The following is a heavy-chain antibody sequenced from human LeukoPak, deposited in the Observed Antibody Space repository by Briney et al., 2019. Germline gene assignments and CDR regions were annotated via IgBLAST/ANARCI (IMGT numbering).Heavy chain of an antibody. CDR3: AKGRGGGFWSGSPRFNYGMDV. Sequence: GGSLRLSCAASGFTFSSYAMSWVRQAPGKGLEWVSAISGSGGSTYYADSVKGRFTISRDNSKNTLYLQMNSLRAEDTAVYYCAKGRGGGFWSGSPRFNYGMDVWGQGTTVTVSS. D-gene: IGHD3-3*01. J-gene: IGHJ6*02. CDR1: GFTFSSYA. V-gene: IGHV3-23*01. CDR2: ISGSGGST.